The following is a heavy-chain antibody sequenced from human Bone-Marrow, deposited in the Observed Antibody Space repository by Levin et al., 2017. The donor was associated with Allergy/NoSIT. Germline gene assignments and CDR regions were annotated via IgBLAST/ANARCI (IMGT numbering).Heavy chain of an antibody. CDR3: ARASSQIKAAGTWPFYYYGMDV. J-gene: IGHJ6*02. V-gene: IGHV1-2*02. CDR2: INPNSGGS. CDR1: GYTFTGYY. D-gene: IGHD6-13*01. Sequence: ASVKVSCKASGYTFTGYYMHWVRQAPGQGLEWMGWINPNSGGSNYAQKFQGRVTMTRDTSISTAYMDLSRLRSDGTAGYYCARASSQIKAAGTWPFYYYGMDVWGQGTTVTVSS.